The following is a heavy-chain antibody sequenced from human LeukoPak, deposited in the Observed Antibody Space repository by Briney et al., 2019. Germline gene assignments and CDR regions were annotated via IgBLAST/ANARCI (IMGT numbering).Heavy chain of an antibody. J-gene: IGHJ4*02. CDR3: ARYHDYGDYEHFDY. CDR2: IYYSGST. Sequence: PSETLPLTCTVSGGSISSYYWSWIRQPPGKGLEWIGYIYYSGSTNYNPSLKSRVTISVDTSKNQFSLKLSSVTAADTAVYYCARYHDYGDYEHFDYWGQGTLVTVSS. CDR1: GGSISSYY. V-gene: IGHV4-59*01. D-gene: IGHD4-17*01.